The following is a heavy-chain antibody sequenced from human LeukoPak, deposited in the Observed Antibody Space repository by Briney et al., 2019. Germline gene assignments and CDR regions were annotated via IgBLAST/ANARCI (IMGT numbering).Heavy chain of an antibody. CDR3: ARIRSSWYPTGYYYYYMDV. V-gene: IGHV4-59*01. J-gene: IGHJ6*03. Sequence: SETLSLTCTVSGGSISSYYWSWIRQPPGKGLEWIGYIYYSGSTNYNPSLKSRVTISVDTSKNQFSLKLSSVTAADTAVYYCARIRSSWYPTGYYYYYMDVWGKGTTVTISS. CDR2: IYYSGST. D-gene: IGHD6-13*01. CDR1: GGSISSYY.